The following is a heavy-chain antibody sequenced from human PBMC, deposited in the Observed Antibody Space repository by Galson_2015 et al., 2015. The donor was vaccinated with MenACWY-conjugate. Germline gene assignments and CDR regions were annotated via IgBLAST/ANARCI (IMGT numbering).Heavy chain of an antibody. V-gene: IGHV3-23*01. Sequence: SLRLSCAASGFTFSNYVTGWVRQTPGKGLEWVSSMSGSGDVTYYADSVRGRFTISRDNSKTTLYMQMNSLRAEDTAVYYCVKGTTGESGYYFDCWGQGSVVTVSS. D-gene: IGHD7-27*01. J-gene: IGHJ4*02. CDR1: GFTFSNYV. CDR2: MSGSGDVT. CDR3: VKGTTGESGYYFDC.